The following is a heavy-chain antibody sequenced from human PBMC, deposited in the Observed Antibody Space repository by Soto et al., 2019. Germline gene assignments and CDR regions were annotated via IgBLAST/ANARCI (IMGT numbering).Heavy chain of an antibody. CDR2: IYHSGST. V-gene: IGHV4-34*01. D-gene: IGHD2-15*01. Sequence: PSETLSLTCVVYGGSFSGYYWSWIRQPPGKGLEWIGEIYHSGSTNYTPSLKSRVTISVDKSKNQFSLKLRSVTAADTAVYFCARAVVVVAATRGLRDAFDIWGQGTMVTVSS. CDR1: GGSFSGYY. J-gene: IGHJ3*02. CDR3: ARAVVVVAATRGLRDAFDI.